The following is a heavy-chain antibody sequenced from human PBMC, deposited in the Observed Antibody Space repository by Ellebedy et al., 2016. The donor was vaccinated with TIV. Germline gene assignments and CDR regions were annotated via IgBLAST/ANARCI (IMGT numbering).Heavy chain of an antibody. J-gene: IGHJ6*03. D-gene: IGHD3-3*01. V-gene: IGHV1-8*01. CDR1: GYTFTSYD. CDR2: MNPNSGNT. CDR3: ARAENHYDFWSGYYPNYYYYYMDV. Sequence: ASVKVSCXASGYTFTSYDINWVRQATGQGLEWMGWMNPNSGNTGYAQKFQGRVTMTRNTSISTAYMELSSLRSEDTAVYYCARAENHYDFWSGYYPNYYYYYMDVWGKGATVTVSS.